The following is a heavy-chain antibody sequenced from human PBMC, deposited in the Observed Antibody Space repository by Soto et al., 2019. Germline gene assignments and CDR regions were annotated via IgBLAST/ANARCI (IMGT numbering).Heavy chain of an antibody. Sequence: PGGSLRLSCTASGFTFGDYAMSWFRQAPGKGLEWVGFIRSKAYGGTTEYAASVKGRFTISRDDSKSIAYLQMNGLKTEDTAVYYCTIFLTYYGSGTSFDYWGQGTRVTVAS. CDR3: TIFLTYYGSGTSFDY. J-gene: IGHJ4*02. V-gene: IGHV3-49*03. CDR2: IRSKAYGGTT. D-gene: IGHD3-10*01. CDR1: GFTFGDYA.